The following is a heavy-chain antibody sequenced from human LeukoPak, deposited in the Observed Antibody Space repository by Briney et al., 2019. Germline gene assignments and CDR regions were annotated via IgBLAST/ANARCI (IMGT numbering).Heavy chain of an antibody. CDR3: ARPLIVGSKGAFDI. V-gene: IGHV4-59*01. CDR2: IYYSGST. J-gene: IGHJ3*02. CDR1: GGSISSYY. Sequence: SETLSLTCTVSGGSISSYYWNSIRQPPGKGLEWIGYIYYSGSTNYNPSLKSRVTISLDTSKNQFSLKLSSVTAADTAVYYCARPLIVGSKGAFDIWGQGTMVTVSS. D-gene: IGHD3-22*01.